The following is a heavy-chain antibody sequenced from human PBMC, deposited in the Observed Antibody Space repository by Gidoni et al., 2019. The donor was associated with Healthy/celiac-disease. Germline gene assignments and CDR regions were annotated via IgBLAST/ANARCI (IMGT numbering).Heavy chain of an antibody. CDR3: AREQWHREGYFDY. V-gene: IGHV4-30-4*08. J-gene: IGHJ4*02. CDR1: GDYY. D-gene: IGHD1-26*01. CDR2: IYYSGST. Sequence: GDYYWSWIRQPPGKGLEWIGYIYYSGSTYYNPSLKSRVTISVDTSKNQFSLKLSSVTAADTAVYYCAREQWHREGYFDYWGQGTLVTVSS.